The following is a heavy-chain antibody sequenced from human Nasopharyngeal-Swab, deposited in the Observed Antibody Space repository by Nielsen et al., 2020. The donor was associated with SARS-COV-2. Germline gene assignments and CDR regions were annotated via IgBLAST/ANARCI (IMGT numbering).Heavy chain of an antibody. D-gene: IGHD6-13*01. Sequence: GESLKISCAASGFTFSSYSMNWVRQAPGKGLEWVSSISSSSSYIYYADSVKGRITISRDNAKNSLYLQMNSLRAEATAVYYCAVSSWQDFDPWGQGTLVTVSS. CDR1: GFTFSSYS. CDR3: AVSSWQDFDP. J-gene: IGHJ5*02. CDR2: ISSSSSYI. V-gene: IGHV3-21*01.